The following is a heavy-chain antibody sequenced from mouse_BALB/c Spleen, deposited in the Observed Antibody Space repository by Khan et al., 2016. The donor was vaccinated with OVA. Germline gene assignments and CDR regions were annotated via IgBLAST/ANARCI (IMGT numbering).Heavy chain of an antibody. CDR1: GFSFSSYN. CDR2: IWGGGGT. J-gene: IGHJ4*01. CDR3: ARAYYRYDGYYAMDY. Sequence: QMQLEESGPGLVAPSQSLSITCTVSGFSFSSYNIHWVRQPPGKGLEWLGLIWGGGGTDYNSTLKSRLSISKDNSKSQVFLKMNSLQTDDSAMYYCARAYYRYDGYYAMDYWGQGTSVTVSS. V-gene: IGHV2-6-4*01. D-gene: IGHD2-14*01.